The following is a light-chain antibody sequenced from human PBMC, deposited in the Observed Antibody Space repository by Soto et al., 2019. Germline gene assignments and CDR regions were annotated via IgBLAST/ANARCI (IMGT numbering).Light chain of an antibody. CDR2: GAS. CDR1: ESVSIN. V-gene: IGKV3-15*01. CDR3: QQYHKWPPIT. J-gene: IGKJ5*01. Sequence: EIVMTQSPATLSVSPGERATLSCRASESVSINLAWYQQKYGQAPRLFFYGASTRATGIPARFSGSGSGTDFTLTISSLQSEDFAVYYCQQYHKWPPITFGQGTRLEIK.